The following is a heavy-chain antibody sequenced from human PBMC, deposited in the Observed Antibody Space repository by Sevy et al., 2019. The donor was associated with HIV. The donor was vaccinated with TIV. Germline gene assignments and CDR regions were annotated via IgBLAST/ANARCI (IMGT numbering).Heavy chain of an antibody. D-gene: IGHD4-17*01. Sequence: GGSLRLSCAASGFTFSTYGMHWVRQAPGKGVEWVAVIWFDGSNTYYAHSVKGRFTISRDIAKNTLHLQMNSLRAEDTAVYYCARDLEFYDYGDYGPAFMPDYWGQGTLVTVSS. J-gene: IGHJ4*02. CDR1: GFTFSTYG. CDR3: ARDLEFYDYGDYGPAFMPDY. V-gene: IGHV3-33*01. CDR2: IWFDGSNT.